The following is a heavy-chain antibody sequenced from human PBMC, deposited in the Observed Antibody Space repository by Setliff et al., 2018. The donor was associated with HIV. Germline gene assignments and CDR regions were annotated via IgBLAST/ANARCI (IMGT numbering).Heavy chain of an antibody. V-gene: IGHV4-59*11. J-gene: IGHJ3*01. CDR1: DNSIKTHY. D-gene: IGHD6-25*01. CDR3: ARWGKATAIRAFNL. Sequence: PSETLSLTCTVSDNSIKTHYWNWIRQSPGKGLEWISFTHHTGDTGYNPPLKSRVTTSVDPSKNQFSLILRSVTATDTAIYYCARWGKATAIRAFNLWGRGIMVTVSS. CDR2: THHTGDT.